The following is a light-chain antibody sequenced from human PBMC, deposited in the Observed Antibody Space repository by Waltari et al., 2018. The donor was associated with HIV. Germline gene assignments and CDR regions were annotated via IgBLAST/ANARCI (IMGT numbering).Light chain of an antibody. CDR3: QNWDTGIRV. J-gene: IGLJ3*02. V-gene: IGLV4-69*01. CDR1: SGHSNYG. Sequence: QPVVTQSPSASASLGASVKLTCTLISGHSNYGIAWHRQQPEKGPRYLMTVNDDGSHSKGDGIPDRVSGSSSGAERYLSISRLQSEAEDDYSCQNWDTGIRVFGGGTKLTVL. CDR2: VNDDGSH.